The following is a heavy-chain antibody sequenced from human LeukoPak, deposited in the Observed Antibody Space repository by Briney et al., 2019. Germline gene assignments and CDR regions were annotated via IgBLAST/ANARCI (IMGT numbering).Heavy chain of an antibody. CDR3: ARVLYYYDSSGNLDY. CDR1: GYTSTGYY. V-gene: IGHV1-2*02. J-gene: IGHJ4*02. D-gene: IGHD3-22*01. Sequence: ASVKVSCKASGYTSTGYYMHWVRQAPGQGLEWMGWINPNSGGTNYAQKFQGRVTMTRDTSISTAYMELSRLRSDDTAVYYCARVLYYYDSSGNLDYWGQGTLVTVSS. CDR2: INPNSGGT.